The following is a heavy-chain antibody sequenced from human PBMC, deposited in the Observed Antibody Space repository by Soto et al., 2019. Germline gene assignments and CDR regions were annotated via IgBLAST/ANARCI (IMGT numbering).Heavy chain of an antibody. J-gene: IGHJ6*02. CDR2: IYYSGST. CDR1: GGSINSSY. V-gene: IGHV4-59*12. Sequence: QVQLQESGPGLVKPSETLSLTCTVSGGSINSSYWTWIRQPPGKGLEWIGYIYYSGSTNSNPSLKSRVTISLDTSKNQFSLKLSSVTAADTAVYYCARDILTGRYGMDVWGQGTTVTVSS. CDR3: ARDILTGRYGMDV. D-gene: IGHD3-9*01.